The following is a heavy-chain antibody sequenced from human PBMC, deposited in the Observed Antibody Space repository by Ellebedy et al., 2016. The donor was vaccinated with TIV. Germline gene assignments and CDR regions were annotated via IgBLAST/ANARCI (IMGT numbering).Heavy chain of an antibody. CDR1: GFSFDDYG. J-gene: IGHJ3*02. Sequence: GGSLRLXCEASGFSFDDYGMSWVRQAPGKGLEWVSDMSWNGDSIGYADSVKGRFTISRDNAKNSLYLEMNSLRAEDTALYHCARRDSYGPHAFDIWGQGTMVTVSS. V-gene: IGHV3-20*01. CDR2: MSWNGDSI. CDR3: ARRDSYGPHAFDI. D-gene: IGHD5-18*01.